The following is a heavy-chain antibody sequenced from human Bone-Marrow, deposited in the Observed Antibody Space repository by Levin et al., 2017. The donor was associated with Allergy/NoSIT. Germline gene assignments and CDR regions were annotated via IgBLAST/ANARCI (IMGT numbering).Heavy chain of an antibody. D-gene: IGHD6-19*01. CDR2: SRIKTYSYTT. J-gene: IGHJ4*02. CDR1: GFTFSDYY. Sequence: GGSLRLSCTVSGFTFSDYYMDWVRQAPGKGLEWVGHSRIKTYSYTTEYAASVKGRFTISRDDSRNSLYLQMNSLKSEDTAVYYCVRVPSGGHVFDYWGQGTLVTVSS. V-gene: IGHV3-72*01. CDR3: VRVPSGGHVFDY.